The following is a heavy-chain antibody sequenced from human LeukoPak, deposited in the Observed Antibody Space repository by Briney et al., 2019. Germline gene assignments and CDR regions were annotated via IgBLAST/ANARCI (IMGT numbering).Heavy chain of an antibody. CDR1: GYTLTELS. CDR3: ATVPGGAVTTMEWFDP. J-gene: IGHJ5*02. D-gene: IGHD4-17*01. Sequence: ASVKVSCKVSGYTLTELSMHWVRQAPGKGLEWMGGFDPEDGETIYAQKFQGRVTMTEDTSTDTAYMELSSLRSEDTAVYYCATVPGGAVTTMEWFDPWGQGTLSPSPQ. CDR2: FDPEDGET. V-gene: IGHV1-24*01.